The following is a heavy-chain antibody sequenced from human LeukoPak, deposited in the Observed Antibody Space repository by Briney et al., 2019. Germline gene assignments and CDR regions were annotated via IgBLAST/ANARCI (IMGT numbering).Heavy chain of an antibody. D-gene: IGHD5-18*01. V-gene: IGHV3-23*01. Sequence: GGSLRLSCAASGFTFSSYAMSWVRQAPGKGLDWVSVISGSAHKIRYADSVKGRFTISRDNSENIVYLQMNNLRVEDTAVYYCAGRPTGYSSGYIHWGQGTLVTVSS. CDR1: GFTFSSYA. CDR2: ISGSAHKI. J-gene: IGHJ4*02. CDR3: AGRPTGYSSGYIH.